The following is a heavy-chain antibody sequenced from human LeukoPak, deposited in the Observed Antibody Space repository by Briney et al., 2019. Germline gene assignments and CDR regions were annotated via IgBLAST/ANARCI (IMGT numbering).Heavy chain of an antibody. Sequence: GGSLRLSCAASGFTFSNYAMHWARQAPGKGLEWVAFISHDRSNNCHADSVKGRFTISRDNSKNTLYLQMNSLTDEDTVVYYCARDLSGSYMSDYWGQGTLVTVSS. CDR3: ARDLSGSYMSDY. V-gene: IGHV3-30-3*01. J-gene: IGHJ4*02. D-gene: IGHD3-10*01. CDR1: GFTFSNYA. CDR2: ISHDRSNN.